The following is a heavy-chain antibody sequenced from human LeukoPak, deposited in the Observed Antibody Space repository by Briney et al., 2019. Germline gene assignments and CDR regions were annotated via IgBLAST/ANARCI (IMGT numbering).Heavy chain of an antibody. CDR1: GGSSSGYY. V-gene: IGHV4-34*01. Sequence: SETLSLTCAVYGGSSSGYYWSWIRQPPGKGLEWIGEINHSGSTNYNPSLKSRVTISVDTSKNQFSLKLSSVTAADTAVYYCARRPLPRWFDPWGQGTLVTVSS. CDR3: ARRPLPRWFDP. D-gene: IGHD5/OR15-5a*01. CDR2: INHSGST. J-gene: IGHJ5*02.